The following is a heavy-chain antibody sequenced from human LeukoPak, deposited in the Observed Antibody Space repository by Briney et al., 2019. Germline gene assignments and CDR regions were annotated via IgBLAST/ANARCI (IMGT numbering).Heavy chain of an antibody. D-gene: IGHD6-19*01. Sequence: PGGSLRLSCAASGFTFSTYGMHWVRQAPGKGLEWVAFIRYDGSNKYYADSVKGRFTISRDNSKNTLYLQMNSLRAEDTAVYYCAKYAAVAGTGMGYWGQGTLVTVSS. J-gene: IGHJ4*02. CDR2: IRYDGSNK. V-gene: IGHV3-30*02. CDR3: AKYAAVAGTGMGY. CDR1: GFTFSTYG.